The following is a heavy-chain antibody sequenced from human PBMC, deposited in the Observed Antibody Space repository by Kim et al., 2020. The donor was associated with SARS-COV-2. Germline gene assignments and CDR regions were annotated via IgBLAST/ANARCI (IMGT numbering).Heavy chain of an antibody. CDR3: ARDRVVAATMYYYYYGMDV. D-gene: IGHD2-15*01. J-gene: IGHJ6*02. V-gene: IGHV3-30*07. Sequence: GRFTSSRDNSKNTRYLQMNSLRAEDTAVYYCARDRVVAATMYYYYYGMDVWGQGTTVTVSS.